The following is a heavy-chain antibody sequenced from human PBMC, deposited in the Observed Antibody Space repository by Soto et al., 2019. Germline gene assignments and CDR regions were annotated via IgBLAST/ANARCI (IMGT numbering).Heavy chain of an antibody. CDR1: GVTFSSYS. J-gene: IGHJ4*02. D-gene: IGHD6-13*01. Sequence: SLRLSCAASGVTFSSYSMNGVRQAPGKGLEWVSYISSSSSTIYYADSVKGRFTISRDNAKNSLYLQMNSLRAEDTAVYYCATGYSSSWYEIVATKYFDYWGQGTLVTVSS. CDR2: ISSSSSTI. CDR3: ATGYSSSWYEIVATKYFDY. V-gene: IGHV3-48*01.